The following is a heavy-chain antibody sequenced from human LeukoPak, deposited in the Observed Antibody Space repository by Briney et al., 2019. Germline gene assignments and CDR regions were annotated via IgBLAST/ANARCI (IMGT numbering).Heavy chain of an antibody. CDR1: GGSMSSGGYY. CDR3: ARIPGTLYGGNPLSMDY. V-gene: IGHV4-61*08. D-gene: IGHD4-23*01. J-gene: IGHJ4*02. CDR2: IYYSGST. Sequence: PSQTLSFTCTVSGGSMSSGGYYWSWIRQPPGKGLEWIGYIYYSGSTNYNPSLKSRVTISVDTSKNQFSLKLSSVTAADTAVYYCARIPGTLYGGNPLSMDYWGQGTLVTVSS.